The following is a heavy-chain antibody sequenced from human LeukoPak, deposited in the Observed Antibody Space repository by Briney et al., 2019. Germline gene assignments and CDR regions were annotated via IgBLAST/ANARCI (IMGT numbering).Heavy chain of an antibody. D-gene: IGHD3-10*01. CDR2: INHSGSI. Sequence: SETLPLTCAVYGGSFSGYYWSWIRQPPGKGLEWIGEINHSGSINYNPSLKSRVTISVDTSKNQFSLKLSSVTAADTAVYYCARGGGMRYYYGSGSPYKTWGQGTLVTVSS. V-gene: IGHV4-34*01. CDR3: ARGGGMRYYYGSGSPYKT. J-gene: IGHJ5*02. CDR1: GGSFSGYY.